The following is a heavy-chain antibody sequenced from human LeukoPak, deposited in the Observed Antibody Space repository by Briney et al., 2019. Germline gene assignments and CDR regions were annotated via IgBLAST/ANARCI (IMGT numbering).Heavy chain of an antibody. CDR2: IYYSGST. D-gene: IGHD6-13*01. J-gene: IGHJ4*02. CDR3: ARGSLYSSSWY. CDR1: GGSISSYY. Sequence: PSETLSLTCTVSGGSISSYYWSWIRQPPGKGLEWIGYIYYSGSTNYNPSLKSRVTISVDTSKNQFSLKLSSVTAADTAVYYCARGSLYSSSWYWGQGTLVTVSS. V-gene: IGHV4-59*12.